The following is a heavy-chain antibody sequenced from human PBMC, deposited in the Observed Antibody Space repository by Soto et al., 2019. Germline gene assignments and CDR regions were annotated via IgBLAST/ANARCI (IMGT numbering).Heavy chain of an antibody. J-gene: IGHJ4*02. V-gene: IGHV1-18*01. CDR3: ARGRYGDY. CDR2: ISAHNGNT. D-gene: IGHD1-1*01. CDR1: GSTFTSYG. Sequence: QVLLVQSGAEVKKPGASVKVSCKGSGSTFTSYGITWVRQAPGQGLEWMGWISAHNGNTDYAQKLQGRVTVTRDTSTSTAYMELRSLRSDDTAVYYCARGRYGDYWGQGALVTVSS.